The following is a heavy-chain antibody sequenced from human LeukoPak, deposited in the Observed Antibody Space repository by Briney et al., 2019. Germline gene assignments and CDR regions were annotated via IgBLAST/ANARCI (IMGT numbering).Heavy chain of an antibody. CDR2: INPNSGGT. D-gene: IGHD2-15*01. CDR1: GYTFTGYY. Sequence: ASVKVSCKASGYTFTGYYMHWVRQAPGQGLEWMGWINPNSGGTNYAQKFQGRVTITRDTSASTAYMELSSLRSEDTAVYYCARLGRYCSGGSCYSAFDIWGQGTMVTVSS. CDR3: ARLGRYCSGGSCYSAFDI. J-gene: IGHJ3*02. V-gene: IGHV1-2*02.